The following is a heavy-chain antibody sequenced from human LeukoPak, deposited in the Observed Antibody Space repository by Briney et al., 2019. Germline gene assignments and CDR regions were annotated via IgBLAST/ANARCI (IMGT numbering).Heavy chain of an antibody. V-gene: IGHV1-18*04. Sequence: ASVKVSFKATGYTFNTYGISWLRQAPGQGLEWMGWISSSTGNTKYAQKLQGRVTMTTDTSTSTAYLELRNLRSDDTAVYYCARLTLGYCSGTSSLDWGQRTLFTVSS. CDR2: ISSSTGNT. CDR1: GYTFNTYG. CDR3: ARLTLGYCSGTSSLD. D-gene: IGHD2-2*01. J-gene: IGHJ4*02.